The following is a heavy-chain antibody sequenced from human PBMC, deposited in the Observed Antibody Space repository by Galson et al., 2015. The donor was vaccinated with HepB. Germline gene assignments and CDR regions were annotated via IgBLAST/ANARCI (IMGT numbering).Heavy chain of an antibody. D-gene: IGHD6-19*01. V-gene: IGHV6-1*01. J-gene: IGHJ4*02. Sequence: CAISGDSVSSNSAAWNWIRRSPSRGLEWLGRTYYRSKWYNDYAVSVKSRITINPDTSKNQFPLQLNSVTPEDTAVYYCARELAVAGRPYDYWGQGTLVTVSS. CDR2: TYYRSKWYN. CDR3: ARELAVAGRPYDY. CDR1: GDSVSSNSAA.